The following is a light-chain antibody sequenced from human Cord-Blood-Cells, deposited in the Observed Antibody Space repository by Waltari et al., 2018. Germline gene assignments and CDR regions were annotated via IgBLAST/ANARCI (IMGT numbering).Light chain of an antibody. J-gene: IGKJ1*01. Sequence: DIQMTQSPSTLSASVGDRVTITCRASQSISSWLAWYQQKPGKAPKLLIYDASSLESGVPSMFSSSGSRTEFTLTISSLQPDDFATYYCQQYNSYWTFGQGTKVEIK. CDR2: DAS. CDR1: QSISSW. CDR3: QQYNSYWT. V-gene: IGKV1-5*01.